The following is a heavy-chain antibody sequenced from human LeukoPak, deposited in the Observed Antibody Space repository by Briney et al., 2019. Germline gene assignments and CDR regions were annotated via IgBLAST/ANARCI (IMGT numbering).Heavy chain of an antibody. CDR1: GFTFSSFW. CDR2: IRQDGNER. Sequence: GGSLRLSCAASGFTFSSFWMTWVRQAPGKGLEWVANIRQDGNERYYVDSVKRRFTISRDNAKNSLYLQMNSLRAEDTAIYYCARNVDNWGQGTLVTVSS. CDR3: ARNVDN. J-gene: IGHJ4*02. V-gene: IGHV3-7*05.